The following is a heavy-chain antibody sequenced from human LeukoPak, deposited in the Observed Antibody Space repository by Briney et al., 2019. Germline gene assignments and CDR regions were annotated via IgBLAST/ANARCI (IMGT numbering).Heavy chain of an antibody. CDR3: TATPRGGGSGFDF. Sequence: GGSLRLSCAASGFTFSNAWMNWVRQAPGKGLEWVGRIKSKTDGGTTDYAAPVKGRFTISRDDSKNTLYLQMNSLKTEDTAVYYCTATPRGGGSGFDFWGQGTLVTVSS. D-gene: IGHD6-19*01. CDR2: IKSKTDGGTT. V-gene: IGHV3-15*07. J-gene: IGHJ4*02. CDR1: GFTFSNAW.